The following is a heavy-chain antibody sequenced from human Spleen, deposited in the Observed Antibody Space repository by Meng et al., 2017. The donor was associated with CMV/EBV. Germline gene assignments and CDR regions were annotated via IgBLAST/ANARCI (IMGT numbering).Heavy chain of an antibody. CDR2: IRYDGSNK. J-gene: IGHJ4*02. V-gene: IGHV3-30*02. CDR3: ARDFTNHYYDSSGRGGY. CDR1: FTFSSYG. Sequence: FTFSSYGMHWVRQAPGKGLEWVAFIRYDGSNKYYADSVKGRFTISRDNSKNTLYLQMNSLRAEDTAVYYCARDFTNHYYDSSGRGGYWGQGTLVTVSS. D-gene: IGHD3-22*01.